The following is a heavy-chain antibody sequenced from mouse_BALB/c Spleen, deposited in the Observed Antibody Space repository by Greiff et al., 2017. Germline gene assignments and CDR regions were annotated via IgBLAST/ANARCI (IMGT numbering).Heavy chain of an antibody. D-gene: IGHD2-2*01. V-gene: IGHV1-5*01. CDR1: GYSFTSYW. J-gene: IGHJ2*01. CDR3: TRRLWLRPFDY. Sequence: VQLQQSGTVLARPGASVKMSCKASGYSFTSYWMHWVKQRPGQGLEWIGAIYPGNSDTSYNQKFKGKAKLTAVTSASTAYMELSSLTNEDSAVYYCTRRLWLRPFDYWGQGTTLTVSS. CDR2: IYPGNSDT.